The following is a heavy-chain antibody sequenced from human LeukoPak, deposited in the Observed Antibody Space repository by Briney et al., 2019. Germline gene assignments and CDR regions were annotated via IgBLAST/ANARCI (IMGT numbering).Heavy chain of an antibody. CDR2: IIPILGIA. CDR3: ARADCSGGSCYSGGWDYYYYYGMDV. V-gene: IGHV1-69*04. CDR1: GGTFSSYA. Sequence: SVKVSCKASGGTFSSYAISWVRQAPGQGLEWMGRIIPILGIANYAQKFQGRVTITADKSTSTAYMELSSLRSEDTAVYYCARADCSGGSCYSGGWDYYYYYGMDVWGQGTTVTVSS. D-gene: IGHD2-15*01. J-gene: IGHJ6*02.